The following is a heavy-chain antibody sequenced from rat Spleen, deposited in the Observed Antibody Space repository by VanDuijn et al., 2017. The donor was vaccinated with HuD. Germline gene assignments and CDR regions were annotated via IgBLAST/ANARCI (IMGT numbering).Heavy chain of an antibody. Sequence: EVQLVESGGGLVQPGRSLKLSCAASGFNFINFVMAWVRQAPTKGLAWVASITNSGGIIFYRDSVKGRFTISRDNAKSTLYLQMDSLRSEDSATYYCTTIDYVGFAYWGQGTLVTVSS. CDR3: TTIDYVGFAY. CDR1: GFNFINFV. V-gene: IGHV5-27*01. CDR2: ITNSGGII. D-gene: IGHD1-11*01. J-gene: IGHJ3*01.